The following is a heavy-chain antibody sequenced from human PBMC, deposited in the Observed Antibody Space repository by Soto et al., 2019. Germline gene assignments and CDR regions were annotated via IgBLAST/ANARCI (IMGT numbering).Heavy chain of an antibody. D-gene: IGHD3-9*01. J-gene: IGHJ6*03. CDR2: INPNSGNT. V-gene: IGHV1-46*01. CDR3: ARVGHDILTGYPTEDYYYMDV. CDR1: GYTFTSYY. Sequence: ASVKLSCKASGYTFTSYYMHWVRQAPGQGLEWMGMINPNSGNTSYAQKFQGRVTMTRNTSTSTAYMELSSLRSEDTAVYYCARVGHDILTGYPTEDYYYMDVWGKGTTVTVSS.